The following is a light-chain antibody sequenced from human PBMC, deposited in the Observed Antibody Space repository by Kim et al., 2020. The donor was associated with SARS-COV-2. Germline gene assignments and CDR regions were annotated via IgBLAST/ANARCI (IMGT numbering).Light chain of an antibody. V-gene: IGKV1D-16*01. CDR2: AAS. CDR3: LQDDNYPLT. CDR1: QGISSW. J-gene: IGKJ1*01. Sequence: DIQMTQSPSSLSASVGDRVTITCRASQGISSWLAWYQHKPGKAPKCLIYAASSLQRGVPSRFSGSGSGTEFTLTISSLQPEDFATYYCLQDDNYPLTFGQGTKVDIK.